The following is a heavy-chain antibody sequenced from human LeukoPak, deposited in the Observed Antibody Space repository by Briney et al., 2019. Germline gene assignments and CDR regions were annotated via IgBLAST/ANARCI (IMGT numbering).Heavy chain of an antibody. J-gene: IGHJ1*01. CDR1: GYTFTSYG. D-gene: IGHD2-15*01. CDR2: ISAYNGNT. CDR3: AASGGRYCSGGSCYSVAEYFQH. Sequence: ASVKVSCKASGYTFTSYGISWVRQAPGQGLEWMGWISAYNGNTNYAQKLQGRVTMTTDTSTSTAYMELRSLRSDDTAVYYCAASGGRYCSGGSCYSVAEYFQHWGQGTLVTVSS. V-gene: IGHV1-18*01.